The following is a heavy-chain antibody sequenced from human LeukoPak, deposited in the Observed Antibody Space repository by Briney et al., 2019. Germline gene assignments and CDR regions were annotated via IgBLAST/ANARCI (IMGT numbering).Heavy chain of an antibody. D-gene: IGHD6-19*01. CDR2: IYRDGNT. Sequence: HSGGSLRLSCAASGLIVSSNYMSWVRQAPGKGLEWVSMIYRDGNTNYADSVKGRFTISRDNSKNTLSLQMNSLRAEDTAVYYCACPGPYSNGGVMTDYWGQGTLVTVSS. CDR1: GLIVSSNY. J-gene: IGHJ4*02. V-gene: IGHV3-66*01. CDR3: ACPGPYSNGGVMTDY.